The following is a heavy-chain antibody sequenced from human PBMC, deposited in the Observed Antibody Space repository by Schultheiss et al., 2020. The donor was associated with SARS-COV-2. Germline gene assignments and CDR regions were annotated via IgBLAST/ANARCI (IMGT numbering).Heavy chain of an antibody. D-gene: IGHD2-21*02. J-gene: IGHJ6*02. CDR1: GFTFSSYW. Sequence: GESLKISCPASGFTFSSYWMSWVRQAPGKGLEWVSAISGSGGSTYYADSVKGRFTISRDNSKNTLYLQMNSLRAEDTAVYYCARDKGLTCGGDCYSDYYYGMDVWGQGTTDTVSS. V-gene: IGHV3-23*01. CDR2: ISGSGGST. CDR3: ARDKGLTCGGDCYSDYYYGMDV.